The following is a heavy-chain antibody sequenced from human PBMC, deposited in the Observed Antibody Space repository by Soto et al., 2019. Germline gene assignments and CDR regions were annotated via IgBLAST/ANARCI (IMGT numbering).Heavy chain of an antibody. CDR2: IYPGDSDT. CDR1: GYSFSSYW. Sequence: PGESLKISCKASGYSFSSYWIAWVRQMPGKGLEWMGIIYPGDSDTRYSPSLQGQVTLSADKSITTAYLQWSSLKASDTAIYYCARLLGGVVNGMDVWGQGTTVTVSS. J-gene: IGHJ6*02. V-gene: IGHV5-51*01. D-gene: IGHD3-3*01. CDR3: ARLLGGVVNGMDV.